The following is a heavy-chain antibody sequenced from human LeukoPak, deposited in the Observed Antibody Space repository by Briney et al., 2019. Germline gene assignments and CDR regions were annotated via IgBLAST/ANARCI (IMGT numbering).Heavy chain of an antibody. V-gene: IGHV1-8*03. CDR3: ASSHYDYGDYGAHWYFDL. J-gene: IGHJ2*01. CDR1: GYTFTSYD. Sequence: GASVKVSCKASGYTFTSYDINWVRQATGQGLEWMGWMNPNSGNTGYAQKFQGRVTITRNTSISTAYMELSSLRSEDTAVYYCASSHYDYGDYGAHWYFDLWGRGTLVTVSS. CDR2: MNPNSGNT. D-gene: IGHD4-17*01.